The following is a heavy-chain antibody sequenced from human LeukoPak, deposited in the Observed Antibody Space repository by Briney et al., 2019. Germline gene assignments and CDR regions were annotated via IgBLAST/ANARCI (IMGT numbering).Heavy chain of an antibody. CDR3: ARGSIAAAGGIDY. J-gene: IGHJ4*02. V-gene: IGHV3-21*01. CDR1: GFTFSSYS. D-gene: IGHD6-13*01. Sequence: GGSLRLSCAASGFTFSSYSMNWVRQAPGKGLEGASSISSSSSYIYYADSVKGRFTISRDNAKNSLYLQMNSLRAEDTAVYYCARGSIAAAGGIDYWGQGTLVTVSS. CDR2: ISSSSSYI.